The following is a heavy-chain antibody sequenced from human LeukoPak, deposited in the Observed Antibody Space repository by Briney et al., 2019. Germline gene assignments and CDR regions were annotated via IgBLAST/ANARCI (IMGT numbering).Heavy chain of an antibody. J-gene: IGHJ4*02. D-gene: IGHD3-10*01. CDR3: ARDFRGLSWYFDY. V-gene: IGHV3-48*01. Sequence: GGSLRPSCAASGFTFSSYNMNWARQAPGKGLEWVSYISSSNSTIYYADSVKGRFTISRDNAKNSLCLQMNSLRAEDTAVYYCARDFRGLSWYFDYWGQGTLVTVSS. CDR2: ISSSNSTI. CDR1: GFTFSSYN.